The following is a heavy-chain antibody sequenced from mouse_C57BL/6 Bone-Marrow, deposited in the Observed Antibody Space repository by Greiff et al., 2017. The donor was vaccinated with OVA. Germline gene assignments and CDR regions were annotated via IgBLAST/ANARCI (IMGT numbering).Heavy chain of an antibody. Sequence: QVQLKQPGAELVKPGASVKLSCKASGYTFTSYWMHWVKQRPGQGLEWIGMIHPNSGSTNYNEKFKSKATLTVDKSSSTAYMQLSSLTSEDSAVYYCAHRGSPRYFDVWGTGTTVTVSS. CDR2: IHPNSGST. CDR3: AHRGSPRYFDV. V-gene: IGHV1-64*01. J-gene: IGHJ1*03. CDR1: GYTFTSYW.